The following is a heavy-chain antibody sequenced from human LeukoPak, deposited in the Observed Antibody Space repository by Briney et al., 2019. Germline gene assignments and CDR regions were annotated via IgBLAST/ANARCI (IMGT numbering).Heavy chain of an antibody. CDR3: AREAGGDYGDYYYYYYMDV. D-gene: IGHD4/OR15-4a*01. CDR1: GFTFSSYW. J-gene: IGHJ6*03. Sequence: GGSLRLSCAASGFTFSSYWMHWVRQAPGKGLVWVSRINSDGSSTSYADSVKGRFTISRDNAQNSLYLQMNSLRAEDTALYYCAREAGGDYGDYYYYYYMDVWGKGTTVTVSS. V-gene: IGHV3-74*01. CDR2: INSDGSST.